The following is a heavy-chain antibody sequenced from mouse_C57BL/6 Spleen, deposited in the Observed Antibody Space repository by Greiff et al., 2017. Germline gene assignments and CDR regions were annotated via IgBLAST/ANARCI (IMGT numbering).Heavy chain of an antibody. CDR2: ISYDGSN. D-gene: IGHD2-2*01. J-gene: IGHJ2*01. Sequence: EVKLQESGPGLVKPSQSLSLTCSVTGYSITSGYYWNWIRQFPGNKLEWMGYISYDGSNNYNPSLKNRISITRDTSKNQFFLKLNSVTTEDTATYYCARVGYGYYYFDYWGQGTTLTVSS. CDR1: GYSITSGYY. CDR3: ARVGYGYYYFDY. V-gene: IGHV3-6*01.